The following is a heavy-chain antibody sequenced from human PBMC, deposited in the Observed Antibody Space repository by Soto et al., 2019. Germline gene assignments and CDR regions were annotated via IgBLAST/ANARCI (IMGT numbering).Heavy chain of an antibody. CDR1: GFTFSSYS. V-gene: IGHV3-21*02. D-gene: IGHD4-17*01. J-gene: IGHJ4*02. CDR2: ISTTSSFI. Sequence: EVQLVESGGGLVKPGGSLRLSCAASGFTFSSYSMNWVRQAPGKGLEWVSSISTTSSFIYSADSVKGRFTISRDYAKNSLYLQMNSLRAEETAVYYCAREGCLYVDSVSNCFDSCCQGTLVTVSS. CDR3: AREGCLYVDSVSNCFDS.